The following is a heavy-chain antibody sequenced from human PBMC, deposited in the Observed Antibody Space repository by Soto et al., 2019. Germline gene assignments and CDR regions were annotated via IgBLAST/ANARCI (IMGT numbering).Heavy chain of an antibody. CDR1: GFTFSTYA. Sequence: TGGSLRLSCVASGFTFSTYAMHWVRQAPGKGLEYVSALTNNGGTTYYASSVKGRFTISRDNSKNTVYLKMGSLRAEDMAVYYCARAASSTWYLAYWGQGTLVTVSS. J-gene: IGHJ4*02. CDR3: ARAASSTWYLAY. V-gene: IGHV3-64*01. CDR2: LTNNGGTT. D-gene: IGHD6-13*01.